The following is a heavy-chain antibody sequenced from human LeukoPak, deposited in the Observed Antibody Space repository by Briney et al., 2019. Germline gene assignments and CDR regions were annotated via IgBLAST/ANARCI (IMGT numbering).Heavy chain of an antibody. D-gene: IGHD3-16*01. V-gene: IGHV1-69*05. CDR2: IIPIFGTA. CDR1: GYTFTSYA. Sequence: SVKVSCKASGYTFTSYAISWVRQAPGQGLDWMGGIIPIFGTAKYAQKFQGRVTITTDESTSTAYMELSSLRSEDTAVYYCAIRWGDGLFDYWGQGTLVTVSS. J-gene: IGHJ4*02. CDR3: AIRWGDGLFDY.